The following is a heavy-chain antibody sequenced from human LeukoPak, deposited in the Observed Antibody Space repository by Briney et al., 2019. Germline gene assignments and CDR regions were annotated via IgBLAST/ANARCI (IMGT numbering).Heavy chain of an antibody. V-gene: IGHV3-30-3*01. CDR3: ARVGATRSFDY. D-gene: IGHD1-26*01. J-gene: IGHJ4*02. CDR2: ISYDGSNK. CDR1: GFTFSSYA. Sequence: PGGSLRLSCAASGFTFSSYAMHWVRQAPGKGLEWVAVISYDGSNKYYADSVKGRFTISRDNSKNTLYLQMNSLRAEDTAVYYCARVGATRSFDYWGQGTLVTVSS.